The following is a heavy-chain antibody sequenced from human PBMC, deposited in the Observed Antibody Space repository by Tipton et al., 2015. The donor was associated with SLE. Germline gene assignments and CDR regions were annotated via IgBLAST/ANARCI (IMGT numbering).Heavy chain of an antibody. CDR2: IYYSGST. D-gene: IGHD6-13*01. CDR1: GGSISSGGYY. V-gene: IGHV4-31*03. J-gene: IGHJ6*03. Sequence: TLSLTCTVSGGSISSGGYYWSWIRQHPGKGLEWIGYIYYSGSTYYNPSLKSRVTISVDTSKNQFSLKLSSVTAADTAVYYCATYSSSPDYYYYMDVWGKGTTVTVSS. CDR3: ATYSSSPDYYYYMDV.